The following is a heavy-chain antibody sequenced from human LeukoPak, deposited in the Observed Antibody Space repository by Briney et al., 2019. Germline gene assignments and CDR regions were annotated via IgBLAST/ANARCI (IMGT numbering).Heavy chain of an antibody. CDR3: VSGSPFYGMDV. CDR1: GGSISSGSYY. J-gene: IGHJ6*02. V-gene: IGHV4-61*02. D-gene: IGHD6-25*01. Sequence: SETLSLTCTVSGGSISSGSYYWSWIRQPAGKGLEWIGRIYTSGSTNYNPSLKSRVTISVDTSKNQFSLKLSSVTAADTAVYYCVSGSPFYGMDVWGQGTTVTVSS. CDR2: IYTSGST.